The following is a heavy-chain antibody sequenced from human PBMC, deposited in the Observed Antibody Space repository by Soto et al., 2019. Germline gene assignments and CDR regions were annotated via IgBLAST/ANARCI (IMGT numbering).Heavy chain of an antibody. Sequence: SETLSLTCAVSGGSISSGSYSWSWIRQSPGRGLEWIGYIYSSGAKYYNPSLDSRVTLSMDTSKNQFSLKLTSVTAADTAVYFCARDLGEAVTADRYYHYGIDVWGQGTTVTV. V-gene: IGHV4-30-2*06. CDR1: GGSISSGSYS. J-gene: IGHJ6*02. D-gene: IGHD2-21*02. CDR2: IYSSGAK. CDR3: ARDLGEAVTADRYYHYGIDV.